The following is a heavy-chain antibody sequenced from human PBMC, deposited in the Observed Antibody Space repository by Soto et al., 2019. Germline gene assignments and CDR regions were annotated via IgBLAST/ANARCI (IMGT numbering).Heavy chain of an antibody. Sequence: SETLSLTCTVSGGSISGSFYWGWVRQPPGKGLQFVANIYYGGTTYYSPSLKSRVTISVDTSKNQFSLKLSSVTAADTAVYYCASQEVGGSYVYTFDPWGQGTLVTVSS. CDR2: IYYGGTT. CDR3: ASQEVGGSYVYTFDP. D-gene: IGHD1-26*01. CDR1: GGSISGSFY. J-gene: IGHJ5*02. V-gene: IGHV4-39*01.